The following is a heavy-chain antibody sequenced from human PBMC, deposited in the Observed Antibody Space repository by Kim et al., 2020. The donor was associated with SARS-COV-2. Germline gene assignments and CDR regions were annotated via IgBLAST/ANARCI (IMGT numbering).Heavy chain of an antibody. V-gene: IGHV4-59*11. CDR1: GGSISNHY. Sequence: SETLSLTCTVSGGSISNHYWSWIRQTPGKGPEWIGYIHYHGTTYYNPSLRSRVSMSVDMSKNQFSLKMTSLTSTDTAVYYCASVADDFYYPTPNYYSYGYMDFWGKGTTVAVSS. CDR2: IHYHGTT. CDR3: ASVADDFYYPTPNYYSYGYMDF. J-gene: IGHJ6*03. D-gene: IGHD3-10*01.